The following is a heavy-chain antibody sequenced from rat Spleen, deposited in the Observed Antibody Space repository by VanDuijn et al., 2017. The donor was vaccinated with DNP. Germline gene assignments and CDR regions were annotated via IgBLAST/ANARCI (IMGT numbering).Heavy chain of an antibody. CDR1: GFTFSDHN. D-gene: IGHD1-12*01. CDR2: ISFDGRST. Sequence: EVQLVESGGGLVQPGRSLKLSCVASGFTFSDHNMAWVRQAPKKGLEWVATISFDGRSTYYRDSVRGRVTLSRENAKNILCLQMYRLRSEDTVTYSCALHDYDRPNDFYGMDAWGQGTSVIVSS. CDR3: ALHDYDRPNDFYGMDA. J-gene: IGHJ4*01. V-gene: IGHV5-7*01.